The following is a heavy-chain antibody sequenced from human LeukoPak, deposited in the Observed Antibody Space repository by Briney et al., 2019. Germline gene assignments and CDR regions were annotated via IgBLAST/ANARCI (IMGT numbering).Heavy chain of an antibody. CDR2: LSSSGRAI. CDR1: GFTFSNYE. CDR3: ARGGYDSRGYYFNAFDI. J-gene: IGHJ3*02. D-gene: IGHD3-22*01. V-gene: IGHV3-48*03. Sequence: GGSLRLSCAASGFTFSNYEMNWVRQAPGKGLEWVSYLSSSGRAIYYADSVEGRFTISRDNAQNSLYVQMNSLRAEDTAVYYCARGGYDSRGYYFNAFDIWGQGTMVTVSS.